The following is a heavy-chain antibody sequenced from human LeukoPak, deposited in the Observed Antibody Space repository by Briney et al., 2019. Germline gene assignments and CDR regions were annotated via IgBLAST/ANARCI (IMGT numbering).Heavy chain of an antibody. D-gene: IGHD3-9*01. CDR1: GFTFDDYA. J-gene: IGHJ6*02. V-gene: IGHV3-9*01. Sequence: GGSLRLSCAASGFTFDDYAMHWVRQAPGKGLEWVSGISWNSGSIGYADSVKGRFTISRDNAKNSLYLQMNSLRAEDTALYYCAKDIGYDILNGMDVWGQGTTVTVSS. CDR2: ISWNSGSI. CDR3: AKDIGYDILNGMDV.